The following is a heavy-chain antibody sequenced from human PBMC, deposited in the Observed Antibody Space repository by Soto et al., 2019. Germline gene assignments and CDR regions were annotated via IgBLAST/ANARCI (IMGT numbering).Heavy chain of an antibody. CDR1: GDTFSSYA. Sequence: SVKVSCQASGDTFSSYAISWVRQAPGQGLEWMGGIIPIFGTANYAQKFQGRVTITADESTSTAYMELSSLRSEDTAVYYCAHSPPLHTALTYFYNFGQGALLTISS. V-gene: IGHV1-69*13. CDR3: AHSPPLHTALTYFYN. D-gene: IGHD2-2*02. J-gene: IGHJ4*02. CDR2: IIPIFGTA.